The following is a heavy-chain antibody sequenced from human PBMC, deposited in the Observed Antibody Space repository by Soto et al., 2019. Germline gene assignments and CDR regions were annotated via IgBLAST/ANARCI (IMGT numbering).Heavy chain of an antibody. D-gene: IGHD5-12*01. J-gene: IGHJ5*02. CDR3: ARRGLPTYNWFDP. Sequence: PSETLSLTCAVSGGSISSGGYSWSWIRQPPGKGLEWIGYIYHSGSTYYNPSLKSRVTISVDRSKNQFSLKLSSVTAADTAVYYCARRGLPTYNWFDPWGQGTLVTVSS. CDR2: IYHSGST. V-gene: IGHV4-30-2*01. CDR1: GGSISSGGYS.